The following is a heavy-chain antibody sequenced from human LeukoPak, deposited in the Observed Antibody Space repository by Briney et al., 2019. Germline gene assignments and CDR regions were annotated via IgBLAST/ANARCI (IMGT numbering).Heavy chain of an antibody. J-gene: IGHJ6*04. Sequence: GGSLRLSCAASGFTFSGYGMHWVRQAPGKGLEWVAFVLYDSSNKYYADSVEGRFTISRDNAKNSLYLQMNSLRAEDTAVYYCAELGITMIGGVWGKGTTVTISS. CDR3: AELGITMIGGV. V-gene: IGHV3-30*02. CDR1: GFTFSGYG. D-gene: IGHD3-10*02. CDR2: VLYDSSNK.